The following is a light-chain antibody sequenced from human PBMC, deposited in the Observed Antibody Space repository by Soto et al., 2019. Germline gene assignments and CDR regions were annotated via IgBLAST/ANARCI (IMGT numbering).Light chain of an antibody. J-gene: IGLJ1*01. CDR1: STDVGGYNY. CDR3: GSYTSTDTPFV. CDR2: EVN. V-gene: IGLV2-14*01. Sequence: QSFLAQPSSVSGSPGQSITIACTGTSTDVGGYNYVSWYQHHPGKGPKLIIYEVNNRPSGVSDRFSGSKSGNKASLTISNLEAEDESDYYCGSYTSTDTPFVSGTGTKVTVL.